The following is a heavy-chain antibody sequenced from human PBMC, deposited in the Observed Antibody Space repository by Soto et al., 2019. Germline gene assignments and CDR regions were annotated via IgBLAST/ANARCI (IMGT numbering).Heavy chain of an antibody. Sequence: GGSLRLSCAASGFVFGNYATTWVRQAPGKGLEWVSAITGSGDSTYYADAVKGRFTISRDNSNNTLSLQMNSLRADDTAVYYCTKVLTAEQFYPSDSWGQGTLVTVSS. CDR1: GFVFGNYA. J-gene: IGHJ4*02. CDR2: ITGSGDST. D-gene: IGHD2-21*02. V-gene: IGHV3-23*01. CDR3: TKVLTAEQFYPSDS.